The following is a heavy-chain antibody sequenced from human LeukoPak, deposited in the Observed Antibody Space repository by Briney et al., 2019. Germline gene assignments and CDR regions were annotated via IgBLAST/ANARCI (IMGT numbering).Heavy chain of an antibody. CDR2: IYHSGST. J-gene: IGHJ4*02. CDR3: ASPPNIAVAGNEGYFDY. Sequence: PSGTLSLTCAVSGGSISSSNWWSWVRRPPGKGLEWIGEIYHSGSTNYNPSLKSRVTISVDKSKNQFSLKLSSVTAADTVVYYCASPPNIAVAGNEGYFDYWGQGTLVTVSS. V-gene: IGHV4-4*02. CDR1: GGSISSSNW. D-gene: IGHD6-19*01.